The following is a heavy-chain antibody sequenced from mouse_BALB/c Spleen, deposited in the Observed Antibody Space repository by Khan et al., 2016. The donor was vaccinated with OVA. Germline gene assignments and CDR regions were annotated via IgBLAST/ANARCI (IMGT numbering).Heavy chain of an antibody. CDR2: IRSGGST. D-gene: IGHD2-14*01. V-gene: IGHV2-2*01. J-gene: IGHJ3*01. Sequence: QVQLKQSGPGLVQPSQSLSITCTVSGFSLNTYGIHWIRQSQGKGLEWLGVIRSGGSTDYNGAFISRLNITKDNSKRQVFFKMNSLQADDTAIYYCARNSYMYDFTYWGQGTLVTVSA. CDR3: ARNSYMYDFTY. CDR1: GFSLNTYG.